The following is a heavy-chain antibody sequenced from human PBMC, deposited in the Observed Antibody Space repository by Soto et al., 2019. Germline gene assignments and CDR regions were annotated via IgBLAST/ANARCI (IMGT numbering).Heavy chain of an antibody. Sequence: SLRLSCAASGFTFISYGMHCVSKAPGKWLEWVEVISYDGSNKYYADTVKSQFTISRDNSKNTLYLQMNSLRAEDTAVYYCAKDQYSSSWRGPTYYYYGMDVWGQGT. V-gene: IGHV3-30*18. D-gene: IGHD6-13*01. CDR2: ISYDGSNK. J-gene: IGHJ6*02. CDR3: AKDQYSSSWRGPTYYYYGMDV. CDR1: GFTFISYG.